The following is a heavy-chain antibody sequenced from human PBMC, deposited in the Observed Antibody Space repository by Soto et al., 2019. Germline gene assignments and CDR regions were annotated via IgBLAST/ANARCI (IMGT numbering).Heavy chain of an antibody. CDR3: ARKPSYPSWYSNGLHV. CDR1: GYTFTGYY. V-gene: IGHV1-2*04. D-gene: IGHD1-26*01. Sequence: GASVKFSCKASGYTFTGYYIHWVRQAPGQGLEWMGWINPNSGGTKYAHKFQGWVAMTWDTSFSTAYMELSRLTSDDTAVYYCARKPSYPSWYSNGLHVWRKGTKVTVSS. J-gene: IGHJ6*04. CDR2: INPNSGGT.